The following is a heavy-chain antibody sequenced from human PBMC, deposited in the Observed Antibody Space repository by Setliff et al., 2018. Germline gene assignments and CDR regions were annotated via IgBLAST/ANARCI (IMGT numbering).Heavy chain of an antibody. V-gene: IGHV4-31*03. J-gene: IGHJ3*02. CDR2: IYYSGST. CDR1: GGSISSGGYY. Sequence: SETLSLTCTVSGGSISSGGYYWSWIRQHPGKGLEWIGYIYYSGSTYYNPSLKSRVTISVDTSKNQFSLNLSSVTAADTAVYYCARDRRIVGARHAFDIWGQGTMVTVSS. CDR3: ARDRRIVGARHAFDI. D-gene: IGHD1-26*01.